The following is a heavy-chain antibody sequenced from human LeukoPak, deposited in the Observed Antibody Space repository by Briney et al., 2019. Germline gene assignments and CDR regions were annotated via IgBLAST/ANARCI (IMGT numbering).Heavy chain of an antibody. Sequence: PGGSLRLSCAASGFTVSSTYMNWVRQAPGKGLEWVSSISSSSSYIYYADSVKGRFTISRDNAKNSLYLQMNSLRAEDTAVYYCARGGLVPAFDIWGQGTMVTVSS. CDR2: ISSSSSYI. CDR1: GFTVSSTY. J-gene: IGHJ3*02. CDR3: ARGGLVPAFDI. D-gene: IGHD6-19*01. V-gene: IGHV3-21*01.